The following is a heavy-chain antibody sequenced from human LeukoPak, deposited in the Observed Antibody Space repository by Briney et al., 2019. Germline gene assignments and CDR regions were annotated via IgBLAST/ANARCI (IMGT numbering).Heavy chain of an antibody. D-gene: IGHD6-19*01. CDR2: ISYDGSNK. CDR3: AKDGIAVAQY. J-gene: IGHJ4*02. CDR1: GFTFSSYG. V-gene: IGHV3-30*18. Sequence: PGRSLRLSCAAPGFTFSSYGMHWVRQAPGKGLEWVAVISYDGSNKYYADSVKGRFTISRDNSKNTLYLQMNSLRAEDTAVYYCAKDGIAVAQYWGQGTLVTVSS.